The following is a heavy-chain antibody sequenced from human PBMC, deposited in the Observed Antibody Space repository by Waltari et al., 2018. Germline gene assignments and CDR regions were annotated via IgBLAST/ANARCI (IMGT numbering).Heavy chain of an antibody. D-gene: IGHD5-18*01. CDR1: GLTFSSDR. CDR2: ISSTGSYI. Sequence: EVQLAESGGGLVKAGGSLRLACGASGLTFSSDRMNWVRQAPGKGLEWVSSISSTGSYIKYANPVEGRFTTSRDNAKNLLYLQMNSLRAEDTAVYYCARDSHGCYGCGMDVWGQGTTVTV. CDR3: ARDSHGCYGCGMDV. J-gene: IGHJ6*02. V-gene: IGHV3-21*04.